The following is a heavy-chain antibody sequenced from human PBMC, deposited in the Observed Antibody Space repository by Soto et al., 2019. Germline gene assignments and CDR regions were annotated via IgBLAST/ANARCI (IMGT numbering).Heavy chain of an antibody. CDR1: GASVNSGAYY. J-gene: IGHJ3*02. D-gene: IGHD3-22*01. Sequence: QVQLQESGPGLVKASQTLSLTCTVSGASVNSGAYYWSWVRQPPGRGLEWIGYIHYSETLYYNPSLKCRVQILVETFKNPFSLEVSSVTAADTAVYYCARANRYYDYPDIWGQGTTVNVSA. V-gene: IGHV4-30-4*01. CDR2: IHYSETL. CDR3: ARANRYYDYPDI.